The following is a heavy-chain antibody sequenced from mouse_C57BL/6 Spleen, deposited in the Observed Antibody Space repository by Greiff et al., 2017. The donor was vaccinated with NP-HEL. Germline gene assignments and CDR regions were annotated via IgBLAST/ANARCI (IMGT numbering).Heavy chain of an antibody. CDR3: ARTPFSYYGSSYWYFDV. D-gene: IGHD1-1*01. CDR1: GFNIKNTY. J-gene: IGHJ1*03. V-gene: IGHV14-3*01. Sequence: EVQLQQSVAELVRPGASVKLSCTASGFNIKNTYMHWVKQRPEQGLEWIGRIDPANGNTKYAPKFQGKATITADTSSNTAYLQLSSLTSEDTAIYYCARTPFSYYGSSYWYFDVWGTGTTVTVSS. CDR2: IDPANGNT.